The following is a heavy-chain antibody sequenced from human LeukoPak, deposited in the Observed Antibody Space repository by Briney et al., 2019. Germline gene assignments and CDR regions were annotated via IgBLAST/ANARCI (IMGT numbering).Heavy chain of an antibody. J-gene: IGHJ5*02. Sequence: GGSLRLSCAASGFTFSSYGMHWVRQAPGKGLEWVAFIRYDGSNKYYADSVKGRFTISRDNSKNTLYLQRNSLRAEDTAVYYCARDLGDSSGYYYGGWFDPWGQGTLVTVSS. CDR1: GFTFSSYG. CDR3: ARDLGDSSGYYYGGWFDP. D-gene: IGHD3-22*01. V-gene: IGHV3-30*02. CDR2: IRYDGSNK.